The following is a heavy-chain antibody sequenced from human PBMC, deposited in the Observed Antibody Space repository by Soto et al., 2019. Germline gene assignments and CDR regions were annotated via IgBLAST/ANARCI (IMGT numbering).Heavy chain of an antibody. Sequence: GGSLRLSCAASGFTFSDYYMSWIRQAPGKGLEWVSYISSSGSTIYYADSVKGRFTISRDNAKNSLYLQMNSLRAEDTAVYYCARDMRIVVVPAASPIDYWGQGTLVTVSS. V-gene: IGHV3-11*01. CDR2: ISSSGSTI. D-gene: IGHD2-2*01. J-gene: IGHJ4*02. CDR1: GFTFSDYY. CDR3: ARDMRIVVVPAASPIDY.